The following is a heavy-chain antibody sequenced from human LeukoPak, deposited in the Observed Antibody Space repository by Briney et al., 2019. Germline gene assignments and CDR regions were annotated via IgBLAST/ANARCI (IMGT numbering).Heavy chain of an antibody. CDR2: IYYSGST. CDR1: GGSISSYY. V-gene: IGHV4-59*01. CDR3: ARWSYKDYYGSGSYYYGMDV. D-gene: IGHD3-10*01. Sequence: SETLSLTCNVSGGSISSYYWSWIRQPPGKGLEWIGYIYYSGSTNYNPSLKSRVTISVDTSKNQFSLKLSSVTAADTAVYYCARWSYKDYYGSGSYYYGMDVWGQGTTVTVSS. J-gene: IGHJ6*02.